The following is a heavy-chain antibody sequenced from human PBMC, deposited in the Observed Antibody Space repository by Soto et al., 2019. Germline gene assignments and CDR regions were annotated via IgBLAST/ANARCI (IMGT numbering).Heavy chain of an antibody. CDR1: GFTVISNY. J-gene: IGHJ6*01. CDR3: AKTYGLDV. CDR2: IYSGGST. Sequence: PGGSLRLSCAASGFTVISNYMSWVRQAPGKGLEWVSVIYSGGSTYYADSVKGRFTISRDNAKNTLFLQMNSLRVEDTAIYYCAKTYGLDVWGRGTTVTVSS. V-gene: IGHV3-53*01.